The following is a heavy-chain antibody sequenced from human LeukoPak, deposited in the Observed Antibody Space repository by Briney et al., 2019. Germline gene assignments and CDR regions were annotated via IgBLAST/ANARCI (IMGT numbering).Heavy chain of an antibody. CDR1: GGSISSRSYD. CDR3: ATHSSSSWYWFDP. CDR2: MSYSGST. V-gene: IGHV4-39*01. Sequence: PSETLSLTCTVSGGSISSRSYDWGWIRQPRGKGLDWIGSMSYSGSTYYHPSVKSQFTISVDPSKNQFSLKLSSVTAADTAVYYCATHSSSSWYWFDPWGQGTLVTVSS. D-gene: IGHD6-13*01. J-gene: IGHJ5*02.